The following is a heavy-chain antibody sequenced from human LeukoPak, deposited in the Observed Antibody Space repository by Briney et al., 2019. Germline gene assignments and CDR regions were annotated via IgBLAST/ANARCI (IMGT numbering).Heavy chain of an antibody. J-gene: IGHJ4*02. V-gene: IGHV1-18*01. Sequence: ASVKVSCKASGYTFTSYGISWVRQAPGQGLEWMGWISAYNGNTNYAQKFQGRVTMTRDTSISTAYMELSRLRFDDTAVYYCARSGYYDSSGYYSTYDYWGQGTLVTVSS. CDR2: ISAYNGNT. CDR3: ARSGYYDSSGYYSTYDY. CDR1: GYTFTSYG. D-gene: IGHD3-22*01.